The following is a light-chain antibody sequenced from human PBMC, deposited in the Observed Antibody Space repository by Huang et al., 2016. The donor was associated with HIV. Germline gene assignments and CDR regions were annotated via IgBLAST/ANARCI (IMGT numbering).Light chain of an antibody. CDR3: QQYGSSPQT. J-gene: IGKJ2*01. Sequence: EIVLTQSPGTLSLSPGERATLSCRASQSVSSSYFAWYQQKPGQAPRLLIYGASRRATGIPDRFSVSGSGTDFTLTISRLEPEDFAVYYCQQYGSSPQTFGQGTKLEIK. CDR2: GAS. CDR1: QSVSSSY. V-gene: IGKV3-20*01.